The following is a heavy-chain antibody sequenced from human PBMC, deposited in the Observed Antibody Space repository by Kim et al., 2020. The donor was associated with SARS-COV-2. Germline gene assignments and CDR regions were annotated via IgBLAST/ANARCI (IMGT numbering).Heavy chain of an antibody. CDR1: GFTFSSYA. CDR2: ISGSGGST. J-gene: IGHJ4*02. Sequence: GGSLRLSCAASGFTFSSYAMSWVRQAPGKGLEWVSAISGSGGSTYYADSVKGRFTISRDNSKNTLYLQMNSLRAEDTAVYYCAKGAPAGRITIFGVVRGLIDYWGQGALVTVSS. V-gene: IGHV3-23*01. CDR3: AKGAPAGRITIFGVVRGLIDY. D-gene: IGHD3-3*01.